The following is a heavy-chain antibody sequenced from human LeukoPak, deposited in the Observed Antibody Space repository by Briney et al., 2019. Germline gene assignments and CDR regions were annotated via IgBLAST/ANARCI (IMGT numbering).Heavy chain of an antibody. V-gene: IGHV1-18*01. Sequence: EASVKVSCKASGGTFSSYAISWVRQAPGQGLEWMGWISAYNGNTNYAQKLQGRVTMTTDTSTSTAYMELRSLRSDDTAVYYCARGSEVGATLGLYYFDYWGQGTLVTVSS. CDR2: ISAYNGNT. D-gene: IGHD1-26*01. J-gene: IGHJ4*02. CDR1: GGTFSSYA. CDR3: ARGSEVGATLGLYYFDY.